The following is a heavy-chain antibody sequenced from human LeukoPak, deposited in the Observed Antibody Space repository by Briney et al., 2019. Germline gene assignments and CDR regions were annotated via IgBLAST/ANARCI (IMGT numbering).Heavy chain of an antibody. V-gene: IGHV3-23*01. Sequence: GGSLRLSCAASGFSFSIYAMSWVRQAPGKGLEWVSAISAGGATIYYADSVKGRFTVSRDNSKNTLYLHMNSLRAEDTAIYYCAKDSGGTYFYYYYYTDVWGKGTTVTVSS. J-gene: IGHJ6*03. CDR3: AKDSGGTYFYYYYYTDV. CDR1: GFSFSIYA. CDR2: ISAGGATI. D-gene: IGHD1-26*01.